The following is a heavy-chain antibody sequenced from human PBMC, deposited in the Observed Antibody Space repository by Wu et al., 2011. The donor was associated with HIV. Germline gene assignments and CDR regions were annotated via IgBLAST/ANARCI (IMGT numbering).Heavy chain of an antibody. D-gene: IGHD4-17*01. V-gene: IGHV1-18*01. Sequence: QVQLVQSGAEVKKPGASVKVSCKASGYTFTNSGINWVRQAPGQGLEWMGWISTYNGNTNYAQKLQGRVTMTTDTSTSTAYIELRSLRSDDTAVYYCAREAWAPLLTTNRYFDLWGRGSLVTVSS. CDR3: AREAWAPLLTTNRYFDL. CDR1: GYTFTNSG. CDR2: ISTYNGNT. J-gene: IGHJ2*01.